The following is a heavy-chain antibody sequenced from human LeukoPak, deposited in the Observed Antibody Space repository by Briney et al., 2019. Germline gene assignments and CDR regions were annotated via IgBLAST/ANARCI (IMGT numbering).Heavy chain of an antibody. V-gene: IGHV4-61*01. Sequence: SETLSLTCTVSGGSVSNSLYYWSWIRQPPGKGLEWIGYIYYSGSTNYNPSLKRRVTISIDTSRNQFSLRLNSMTAADTAVYYCARVLRAASWRSYDYWGQGSLVTVSS. CDR2: IYYSGST. CDR3: ARVLRAASWRSYDY. D-gene: IGHD5-18*01. J-gene: IGHJ4*02. CDR1: GGSVSNSLYY.